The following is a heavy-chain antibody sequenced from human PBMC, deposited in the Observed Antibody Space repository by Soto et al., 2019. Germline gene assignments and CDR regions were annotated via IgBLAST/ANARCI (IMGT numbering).Heavy chain of an antibody. Sequence: QVQLVESGGGVVQPGRSLKLSCMASGFTFTNYGIHWVRQSPGQGLEWVARMRHDGSSQYYADSVKARFTITIDTSNNLVNLKMNSLRADDTAIYYSASEDVYESVRDYYYNGLDVWGHGTTGTVSS. J-gene: IGHJ6*02. V-gene: IGHV3-33*01. CDR1: GFTFTNYG. CDR2: MRHDGSSQ. CDR3: ASEDVYESVRDYYYNGLDV. D-gene: IGHD3-22*01.